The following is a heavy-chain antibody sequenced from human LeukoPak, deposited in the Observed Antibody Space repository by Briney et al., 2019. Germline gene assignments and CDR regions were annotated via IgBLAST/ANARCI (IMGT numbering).Heavy chain of an antibody. CDR3: AKTLSSGWSGKYYFDY. V-gene: IGHV3-30-3*02. D-gene: IGHD6-19*01. CDR1: GFTFSSYA. CDR2: ISYDGSNK. J-gene: IGHJ4*02. Sequence: GRSLRLSCAASGFTFSSYAMHWVRQAPGKGLEWVAVISYDGSNKYYADSVKGRFTIYRDNSKSRLSLQMNSLRAEDTAVYYCAKTLSSGWSGKYYFDYWGQGTLVSVSS.